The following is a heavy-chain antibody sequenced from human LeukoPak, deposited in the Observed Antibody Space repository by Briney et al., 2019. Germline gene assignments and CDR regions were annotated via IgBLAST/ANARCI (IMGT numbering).Heavy chain of an antibody. V-gene: IGHV3-21*01. J-gene: IGHJ5*02. D-gene: IGHD2-15*01. CDR2: VSSSSSYI. CDR1: GFTFSSYS. Sequence: GGSLRLSCAASGFTFSSYSMNWVRQAPGKGLEWVSSVSSSSSYIYYADSVKGRFTISRDNAKNSLYLQMNSLRAEDTAVYYCARDGICSGGSCYPNWFDPWGQGTLVTVSS. CDR3: ARDGICSGGSCYPNWFDP.